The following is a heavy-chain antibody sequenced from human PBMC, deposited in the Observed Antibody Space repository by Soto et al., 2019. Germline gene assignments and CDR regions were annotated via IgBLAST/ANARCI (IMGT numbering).Heavy chain of an antibody. CDR3: ARLYHLGTLFDY. V-gene: IGHV4-39*01. D-gene: IGHD1-1*01. J-gene: IGHJ4*02. Sequence: PSETLSLTCTVSGGSISSSSYYWGWIRQPPGKGLEWIGSIYYSGSTYYNPSLKSRVTISVDTSKNQFSLKLSSVTAADTAVYYCARLYHLGTLFDYWGQGTLVTVSS. CDR2: IYYSGST. CDR1: GGSISSSSYY.